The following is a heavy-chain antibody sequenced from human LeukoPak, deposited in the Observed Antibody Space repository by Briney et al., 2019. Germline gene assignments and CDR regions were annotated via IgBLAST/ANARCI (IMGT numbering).Heavy chain of an antibody. CDR2: ISGSGGST. D-gene: IGHD6-13*01. CDR3: ASGIAAAGFYYGMDV. CDR1: GFTFSSYA. Sequence: PGGSLRLSCAASGFTFSSYAMSWVRQAPGKGLEWVPAISGSGGSTYYADSVKGRFTISRDNSKNTLYLQMNSLRAEDTAVYYCASGIAAAGFYYGMDVWGQGTTVTVSS. V-gene: IGHV3-23*01. J-gene: IGHJ6*02.